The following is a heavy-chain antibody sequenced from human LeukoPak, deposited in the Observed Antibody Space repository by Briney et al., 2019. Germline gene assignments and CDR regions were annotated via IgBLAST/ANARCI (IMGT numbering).Heavy chain of an antibody. CDR3: ARPPLGDTSPEGY. J-gene: IGHJ4*02. CDR1: GFTFSSYW. CDR2: IKQDGSDK. D-gene: IGHD1-14*01. Sequence: SGGSLRLSCAASGFTFSSYWMTWVRQAPGKGLEWVANIKQDGSDKYYVDSVKGRFTISRDNAKNTLYLQMNSLRAEDTAVYYCARPPLGDTSPEGYWGQGTLVTVSS. V-gene: IGHV3-7*01.